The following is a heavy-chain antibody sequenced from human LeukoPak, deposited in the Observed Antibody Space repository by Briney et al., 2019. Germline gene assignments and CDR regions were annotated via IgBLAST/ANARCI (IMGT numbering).Heavy chain of an antibody. D-gene: IGHD4-23*01. J-gene: IGHJ4*02. CDR2: IYHSGST. CDR3: ATDTVVTPFDY. Sequence: SETLSLTCIVSGGSISNYYWGWIRQPPGKGLEWIGSIYHSGSTYYNPSLKSRVTISVDTSKNQFSLKLSSVTAADTAVYYCATDTVVTPFDYWGQGTLVTVSS. V-gene: IGHV4-38-2*02. CDR1: GGSISNYY.